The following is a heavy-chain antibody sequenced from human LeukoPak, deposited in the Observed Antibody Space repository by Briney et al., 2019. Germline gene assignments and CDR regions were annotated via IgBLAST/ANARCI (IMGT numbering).Heavy chain of an antibody. Sequence: GGSLRLSCAASGFTFSDYYMSWIRQAPGKGLEWVSYISSSGSTIYYADSVKGRFTISRDNAKNSLYLQMNSLRAEDTAVYYCARVPYCGGDCYLNPRDWYFDLWGRGTLVTVSS. CDR2: ISSSGSTI. J-gene: IGHJ2*01. D-gene: IGHD2-21*02. CDR3: ARVPYCGGDCYLNPRDWYFDL. CDR1: GFTFSDYY. V-gene: IGHV3-11*04.